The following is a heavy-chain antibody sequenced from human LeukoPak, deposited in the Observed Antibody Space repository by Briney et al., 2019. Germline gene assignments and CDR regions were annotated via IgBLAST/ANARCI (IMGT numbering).Heavy chain of an antibody. CDR2: IYYSGST. CDR1: GGSISSGDYY. CDR3: AIEIVVVPAAIN. D-gene: IGHD2-2*02. V-gene: IGHV4-30-4*08. Sequence: SQTLSLTCTVSGGSISSGDYYWSWIRQPSGKGLEWIGYIYYSGSTYYNPSLKSRVTISVDTSKNQFSLKLSSVTAADTAVYYCAIEIVVVPAAINWGQGTLVTVSS. J-gene: IGHJ4*02.